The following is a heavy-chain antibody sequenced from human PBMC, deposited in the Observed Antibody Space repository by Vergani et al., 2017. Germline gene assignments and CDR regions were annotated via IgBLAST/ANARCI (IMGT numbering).Heavy chain of an antibody. D-gene: IGHD3-22*01. CDR3: VKDRAYYYDSSGALDY. V-gene: IGHV3-64D*06. CDR2: ISSNGGST. J-gene: IGHJ4*02. CDR1: GFPFSSYA. Sequence: EVQLVESGGGLVQPGGSLRLSCSASGFPFSSYAMHWVRQAPGKGLEYVSAISSNGGSTYYADSVKGRFTISRDNSKNTLYLQMSSLRAEDTAVYYCVKDRAYYYDSSGALDYWGQGTLVTVSS.